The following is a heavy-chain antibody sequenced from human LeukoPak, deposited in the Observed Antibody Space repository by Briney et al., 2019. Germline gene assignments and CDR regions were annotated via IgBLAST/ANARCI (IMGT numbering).Heavy chain of an antibody. CDR3: AKTGGSGSYRDWYFDL. CDR2: ISGGGGGII. CDR1: GFTFDSFA. D-gene: IGHD1-26*01. Sequence: GGSLRLSCVATGFTFDSFAMTWVRQAPGKGLEWVSVISGGGGGIIYYADSEKGRFAISRDDSKNTLFLQMSSLRAEDKAVYYCAKTGGSGSYRDWYFDLWGRGTLVTVSS. J-gene: IGHJ2*01. V-gene: IGHV3-23*01.